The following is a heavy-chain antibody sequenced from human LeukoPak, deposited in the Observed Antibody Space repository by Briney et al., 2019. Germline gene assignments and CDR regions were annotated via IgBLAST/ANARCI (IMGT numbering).Heavy chain of an antibody. CDR3: ARGHAGSVVPAAVNWFDP. CDR1: GGSFSGYY. CDR2: INHSGST. Sequence: KPSETLSLTCAVYGGSFSGYYWSWIRQPPGKGLEWIGEINHSGSTNYNPSLKSQVTISVDTSKNQFSLKLSSVTAADTAVYYCARGHAGSVVPAAVNWFDPWGQGTLVTVSS. J-gene: IGHJ5*02. V-gene: IGHV4-34*01. D-gene: IGHD2-2*01.